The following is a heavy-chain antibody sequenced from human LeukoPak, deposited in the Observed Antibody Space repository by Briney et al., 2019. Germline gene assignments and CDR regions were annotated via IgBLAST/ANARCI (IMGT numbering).Heavy chain of an antibody. CDR1: GFTFTNYA. CDR3: AKDKTIVGEWEQSADYFDY. D-gene: IGHD1-26*01. Sequence: GGSLRLSCAASGFTFTNYAMSWVRQAPGKGLEWVSLISGSGDATKYADSVKGRFTISRDNSKNTLYLQMNSLRAEDTAVYYCAKDKTIVGEWEQSADYFDYWGQGTLVTVSS. J-gene: IGHJ4*02. CDR2: ISGSGDAT. V-gene: IGHV3-23*01.